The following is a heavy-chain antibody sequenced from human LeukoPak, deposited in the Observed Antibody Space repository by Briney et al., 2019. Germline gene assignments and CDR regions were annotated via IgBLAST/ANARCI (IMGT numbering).Heavy chain of an antibody. CDR2: IKPNGSGE. Sequence: GGSLRLSCAASGFIFSNYWMTWVRQAPGKALEWVANIKPNGSGEYYVDSLKGRFTISRDNAENSLFLQMNNLRVDDTAVYYCARSGGYGWDYWGQGAVVTVSS. CDR1: GFIFSNYW. V-gene: IGHV3-7*01. CDR3: ARSGGYGWDY. J-gene: IGHJ4*02. D-gene: IGHD5-12*01.